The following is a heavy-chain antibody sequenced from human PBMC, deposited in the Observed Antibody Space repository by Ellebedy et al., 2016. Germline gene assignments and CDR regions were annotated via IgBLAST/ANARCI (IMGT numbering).Heavy chain of an antibody. Sequence: GESLKISXKGSGYSFTSYWISWVRQMPGKGLEWMGRIDPSDSYTNYSPSFQGHVTISADKSISTAYLQWSSLKASDTAMYYCARREGLRGNFWYFDLWGRGTLVTVSS. CDR2: IDPSDSYT. CDR3: ARREGLRGNFWYFDL. J-gene: IGHJ2*01. V-gene: IGHV5-10-1*01. CDR1: GYSFTSYW. D-gene: IGHD5-12*01.